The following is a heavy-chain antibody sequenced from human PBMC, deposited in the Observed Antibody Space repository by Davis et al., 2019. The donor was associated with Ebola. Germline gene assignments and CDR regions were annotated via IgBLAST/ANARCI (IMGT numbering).Heavy chain of an antibody. CDR2: ISYDGSNK. J-gene: IGHJ6*02. Sequence: GGSLRLSCAASGFTFSSYGMHWVRQAPGKGLEWVAVISYDGSNKYYADSVKGRFTISRDNSKNTLYLQMNSLKTEDTAVYYCTTGGITSPYYYYYGMDVWGQGTTVTVSS. V-gene: IGHV3-30*03. CDR1: GFTFSSYG. CDR3: TTGGITSPYYYYYGMDV. D-gene: IGHD3-10*01.